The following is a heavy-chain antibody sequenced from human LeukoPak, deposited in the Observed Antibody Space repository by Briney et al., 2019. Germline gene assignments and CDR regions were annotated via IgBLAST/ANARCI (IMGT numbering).Heavy chain of an antibody. D-gene: IGHD3-10*01. Sequence: SETLSLTCTVSGGSISSYYWSWIRQPPGKGLEWIGYIYYSGSTNYNPSLKSRVTISVDTSKNQFSLKLSSVTAADTAVYYCASSGSPHYYYYMDVWGKGTTVTISS. CDR1: GGSISSYY. CDR2: IYYSGST. CDR3: ASSGSPHYYYYMDV. J-gene: IGHJ6*03. V-gene: IGHV4-59*01.